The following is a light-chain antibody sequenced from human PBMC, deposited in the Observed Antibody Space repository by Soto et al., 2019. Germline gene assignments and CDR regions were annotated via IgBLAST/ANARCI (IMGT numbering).Light chain of an antibody. CDR1: SGHSDYA. Sequence: QLVLTQSPSASASPGASVKLTCTLSSGHSDYAIAWHQQQPEKGPRYLMKVTSDGSHTKGDGIPDRFSGSSSGADRYLTLPSLRSDDEADYYCQAWGTGGVFGGGTKLTVL. CDR2: VTSDGSH. J-gene: IGLJ3*02. CDR3: QAWGTGGV. V-gene: IGLV4-69*01.